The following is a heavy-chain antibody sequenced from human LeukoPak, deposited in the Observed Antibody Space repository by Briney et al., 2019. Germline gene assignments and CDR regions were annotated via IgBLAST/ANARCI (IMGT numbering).Heavy chain of an antibody. CDR2: ISSSSSYI. CDR3: ARRAWSGYDFVRYYYYMDV. Sequence: PGGSLRLSCAASGFTFSSYGMSWVRQAPGKGLEWVSSISSSSSYIYYADSVKGRFTISRDNAKNSLYLQMNSLRAEDTAVYYCARRAWSGYDFVRYYYYMDVWGKGTTVTISS. D-gene: IGHD5-12*01. CDR1: GFTFSSYG. V-gene: IGHV3-21*01. J-gene: IGHJ6*03.